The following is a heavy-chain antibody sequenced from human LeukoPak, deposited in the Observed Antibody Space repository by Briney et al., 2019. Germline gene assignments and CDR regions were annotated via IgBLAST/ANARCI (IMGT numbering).Heavy chain of an antibody. D-gene: IGHD2-2*02. Sequence: PGGSLRLSCAASGFTFSSYGMSWVRQVPGKGLEWVSYISSSSSPIYYAGSVKGRFTISRDNAKNSLYLQMNSLRAEDTAVFYCARDMIVPAAIDFDYWGQGTLVTVSS. V-gene: IGHV3-48*01. CDR2: ISSSSSPI. CDR3: ARDMIVPAAIDFDY. CDR1: GFTFSSYG. J-gene: IGHJ4*02.